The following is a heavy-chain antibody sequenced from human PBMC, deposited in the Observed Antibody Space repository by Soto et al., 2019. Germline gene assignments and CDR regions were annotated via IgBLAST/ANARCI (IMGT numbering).Heavy chain of an antibody. D-gene: IGHD2-8*02. Sequence: WTWIRPSPGRGLEWIGYVYYSGTTKYNPSLKSRATISVDTTNNQFSLRLGPMTPADTAVYYCARDYWANEKRFESWGQGTLVTVSS. J-gene: IGHJ4*02. V-gene: IGHV4-59*01. CDR2: VYYSGTT. CDR3: ARDYWANEKRFES.